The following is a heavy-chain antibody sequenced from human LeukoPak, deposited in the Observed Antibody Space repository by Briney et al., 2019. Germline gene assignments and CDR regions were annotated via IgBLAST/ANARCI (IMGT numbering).Heavy chain of an antibody. CDR2: IYYSGST. D-gene: IGHD6-19*01. CDR3: AELGYSSLGSQ. Sequence: NTSETLSLTCTVSGGSISSSSYYWGWIRQPPGKGLEWIGSIYYSGSTYYNPSLKSRVTISVDTSKNQFSLKLSSVTAADTAVYYCAELGYSSLGSQWGQGTLVTVSS. CDR1: GGSISSSSYY. V-gene: IGHV4-39*01. J-gene: IGHJ4*02.